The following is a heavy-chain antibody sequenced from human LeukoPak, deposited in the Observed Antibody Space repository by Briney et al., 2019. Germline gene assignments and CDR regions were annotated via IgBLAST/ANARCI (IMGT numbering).Heavy chain of an antibody. CDR1: GGSISSHY. Sequence: PSETLSLTCTVSGGSISSHYWSWIRQPPGKGLEWIGYIYYSGSTNYNPSLKSRVTISVDTSKNQFSLKLSSVTAADTAVYYCAREGGDGWFDPWGQGTLVTVSS. D-gene: IGHD2-21*01. CDR3: AREGGDGWFDP. J-gene: IGHJ5*02. CDR2: IYYSGST. V-gene: IGHV4-59*11.